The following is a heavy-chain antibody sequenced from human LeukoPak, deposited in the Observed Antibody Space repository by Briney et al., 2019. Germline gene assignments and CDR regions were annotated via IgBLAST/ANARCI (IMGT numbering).Heavy chain of an antibody. J-gene: IGHJ4*02. Sequence: ASVKVSCKASGYTFTNYGISWVRQAPGQGLEWMGWISGYNGNTNYEQKFQGRVTMTPDTSTSTAYMELRTLTSDDTAVYYCARDLVLWYLDYWGQGTLVTVSS. CDR1: GYTFTNYG. CDR3: ARDLVLWYLDY. V-gene: IGHV1-18*01. CDR2: ISGYNGNT. D-gene: IGHD2-15*01.